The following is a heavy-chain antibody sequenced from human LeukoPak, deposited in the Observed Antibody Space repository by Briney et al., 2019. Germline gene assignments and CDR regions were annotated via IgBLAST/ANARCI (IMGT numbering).Heavy chain of an antibody. Sequence: GGSLRLSCAASGFTFSSYVMSWVRQAPGKGLEWVSGISGSGGRTYYADSVKGRFTISRDNSKNTLYLQMNSLRAEDTAVYYCAKGIYSSGWSYFDYWGHGTLVTVSS. D-gene: IGHD6-19*01. V-gene: IGHV3-23*01. CDR2: ISGSGGRT. CDR3: AKGIYSSGWSYFDY. J-gene: IGHJ4*01. CDR1: GFTFSSYV.